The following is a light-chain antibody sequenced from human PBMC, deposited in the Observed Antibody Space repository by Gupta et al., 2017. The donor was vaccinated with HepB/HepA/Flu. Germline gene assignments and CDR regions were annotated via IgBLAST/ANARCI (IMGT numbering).Light chain of an antibody. CDR1: QSISRY. Sequence: DIQMTQSPSSLSASVGDSVTITCRASQSISRYLNWYQQKPGKAPKLLVHSTSILHSGVPSRFSGSGSGTDFILTIGNLQPEDFASYYCQQSLTTPFTFGPGTKVDIK. CDR3: QQSLTTPFT. V-gene: IGKV1-39*01. J-gene: IGKJ3*01. CDR2: STS.